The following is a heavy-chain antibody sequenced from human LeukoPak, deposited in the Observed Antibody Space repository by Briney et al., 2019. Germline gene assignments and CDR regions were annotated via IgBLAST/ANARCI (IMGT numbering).Heavy chain of an antibody. V-gene: IGHV4-59*01. J-gene: IGHJ4*02. CDR3: ARGANLPLLSY. D-gene: IGHD3-9*01. CDR1: GGSISGYY. CDR2: IYYSGST. Sequence: PSETLSLTSTVSGGSISGYYWSWIRQPPGKGLEWIGYIYYSGSTNYNPSLKSRVTISVDTSKNQFSLKLSSVTAADTAVYYCARGANLPLLSYWGQGTLVTVSS.